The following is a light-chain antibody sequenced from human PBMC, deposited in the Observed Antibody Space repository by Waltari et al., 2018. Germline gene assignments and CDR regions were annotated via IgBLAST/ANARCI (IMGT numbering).Light chain of an antibody. Sequence: SSNIVAWLQQQPEKGPRYLMKINSDGSHSKGDEIPDRFSGSSSGAERCLTISSVQSEDEADYYCQTGGHGTWVFGGGTKLTVL. CDR1: SSNI. J-gene: IGLJ3*02. CDR2: INSDGSH. V-gene: IGLV4-69*01. CDR3: QTGGHGTWV.